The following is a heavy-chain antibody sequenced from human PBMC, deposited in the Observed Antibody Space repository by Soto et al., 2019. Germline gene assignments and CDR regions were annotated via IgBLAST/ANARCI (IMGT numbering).Heavy chain of an antibody. CDR1: GFMFHHWD. CDR2: VSDNGGSHGGT. D-gene: IGHD2-21*01. V-gene: IGHV3-23*01. J-gene: IGHJ3*02. Sequence: GGSLGPSCKASGFMFHHWDMTCVRPAPGQGFQWVASVSDNGGSHGGTYYADSVKGRFTSSRDNSKNTLYLQLDRLAGADTAVYYCARSKAVVIAALDIWGQGTMVTVAS. CDR3: ARSKAVVIAALDI.